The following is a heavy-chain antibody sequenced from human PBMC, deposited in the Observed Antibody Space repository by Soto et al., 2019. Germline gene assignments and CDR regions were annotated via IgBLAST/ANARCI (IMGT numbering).Heavy chain of an antibody. Sequence: PSETLSLTCTVSGGSISSSNYYWAWIRQSPGKGLEWIGSVYYNGFTYYKPSLKSQVNNSVDTSKKQFSLKLTSVTAADTAFYYCARMGDFWSGPGELDPWGQGTLVTVSS. V-gene: IGHV4-39*01. J-gene: IGHJ5*02. CDR2: VYYNGFT. CDR1: GGSISSSNYY. D-gene: IGHD3-3*01. CDR3: ARMGDFWSGPGELDP.